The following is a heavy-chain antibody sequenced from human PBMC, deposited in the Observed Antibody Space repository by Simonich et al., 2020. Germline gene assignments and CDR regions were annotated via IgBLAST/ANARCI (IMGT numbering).Heavy chain of an antibody. CDR2: SSTILWTA. V-gene: IGHV1-69*13. Sequence: QVQLVQSGAEVKKPGSSVKVSCKASGGTFSSYAISWGRQAPGQGLEWRGGSSTILWTATYAQKFQGRVTITADESTSTAYMELSSLRSEDTAVYYCALRGGDFNFWSGYRFDPWGQGTLVTVSS. CDR1: GGTFSSYA. J-gene: IGHJ5*02. D-gene: IGHD3-3*01. CDR3: ALRGGDFNFWSGYRFDP.